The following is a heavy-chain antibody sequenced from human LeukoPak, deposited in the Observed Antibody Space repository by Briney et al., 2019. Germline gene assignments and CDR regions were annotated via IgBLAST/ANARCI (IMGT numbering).Heavy chain of an antibody. CDR2: MNPNSGNT. D-gene: IGHD3-3*01. CDR1: GYTFTSYA. J-gene: IGHJ6*02. CDR3: ARARKYDFWSGYYPLTYYYYYGMDV. V-gene: IGHV1-8*02. Sequence: ASVKVSCKASGYTFTSYAMNWVRQATGQGLEWMGWMNPNSGNTGYAQKFQGRVTMTRNTSISTAYMELSSLRSEDTAVYYCARARKYDFWSGYYPLTYYYYYGMDVWGQGTTVTVSS.